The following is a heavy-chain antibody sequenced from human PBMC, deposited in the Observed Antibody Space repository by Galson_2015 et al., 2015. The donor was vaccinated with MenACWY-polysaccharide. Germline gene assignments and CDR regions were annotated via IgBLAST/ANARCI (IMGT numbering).Heavy chain of an antibody. CDR1: GFTFGSYA. CDR2: ISSDGKNA. J-gene: IGHJ6*03. Sequence: SLRLSCAASGFTFGSYAIHWARQAPGKGLEWVALISSDGKNANYADSVRGRFTISRDNSKKTVSLEMNSLRNDDTAVYFCARDACSSVNCYSYFFYYMDVWGKETTVSVSS. CDR3: ARDACSSVNCYSYFFYYMDV. D-gene: IGHD2-2*01. V-gene: IGHV3-33*08.